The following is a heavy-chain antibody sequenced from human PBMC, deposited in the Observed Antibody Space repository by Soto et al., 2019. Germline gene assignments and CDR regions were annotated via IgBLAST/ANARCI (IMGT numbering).Heavy chain of an antibody. CDR1: ESTLSHHW. Sequence: EVQLVESGGGLVQPGGSLRLSCAASESTLSHHWFNWVRQAPGKGLEWVANIKEEGSEKKYVDSVRGRFTISRDNAKNSQYLEMYSLRADDTAVYYCVRSSGWIMDFWGQGTLVTVSS. D-gene: IGHD6-19*01. CDR2: IKEEGSEK. V-gene: IGHV3-7*04. CDR3: VRSSGWIMDF. J-gene: IGHJ4*02.